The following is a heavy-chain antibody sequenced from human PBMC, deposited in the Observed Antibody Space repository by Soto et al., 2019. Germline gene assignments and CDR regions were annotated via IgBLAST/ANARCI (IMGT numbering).Heavy chain of an antibody. V-gene: IGHV1-18*01. CDR1: GYTFTSYG. D-gene: IGHD3-3*01. CDR2: ISAYNGNT. CDR3: ARDITIFGVVINYYMDV. Sequence: VKVSCKASGYTFTSYGISWVRQAPGQGLEWMGWISAYNGNTNYAQKLQGRVTMTTDTSTSTAYMELRSLRSDDTAVYYCARDITIFGVVINYYMDVWGKGTTVTVSS. J-gene: IGHJ6*03.